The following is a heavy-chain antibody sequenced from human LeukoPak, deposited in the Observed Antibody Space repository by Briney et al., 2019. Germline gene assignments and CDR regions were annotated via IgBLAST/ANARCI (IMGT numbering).Heavy chain of an antibody. Sequence: PGGSLRLSCVASGFSFSDYGMHWVRQAPGKGLEWMAVISYDGITKKYADSVQGRFTISRDNSKNTVRLEMNSLRVEDTAVYYCARDDDWNYEDYWGQGTLVTVSS. V-gene: IGHV3-30*03. CDR3: ARDDDWNYEDY. J-gene: IGHJ4*02. D-gene: IGHD1-7*01. CDR1: GFSFSDYG. CDR2: ISYDGITK.